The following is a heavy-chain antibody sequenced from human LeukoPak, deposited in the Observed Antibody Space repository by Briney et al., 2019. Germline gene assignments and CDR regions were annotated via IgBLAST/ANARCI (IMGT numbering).Heavy chain of an antibody. CDR2: INWNGGST. Sequence: GGSLRLSCAASGFTFDDYGMSWVRQAPGKGLEWVSGINWNGGSTGYADSVKGRFTISRDNAKNSLYLQMNSLRAEDTALYYCARDRQTSCSSTTCSFDHFDYWGQGTLVTVSS. V-gene: IGHV3-20*04. CDR3: ARDRQTSCSSTTCSFDHFDY. D-gene: IGHD2-2*01. J-gene: IGHJ4*02. CDR1: GFTFDDYG.